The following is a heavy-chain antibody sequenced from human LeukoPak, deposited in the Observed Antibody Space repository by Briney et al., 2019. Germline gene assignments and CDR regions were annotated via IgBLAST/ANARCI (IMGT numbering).Heavy chain of an antibody. CDR2: INPNSGGT. Sequence: ASVKVSCKTSGYTFTGYYMHWVRQAPGQGLEWLGWINPNSGGTNYAQKFQGRVTMTRDTSISTAYMELNRLRSDDTAVYYCVPSSASAWAYYFDYWGQGTILTVSS. V-gene: IGHV1-2*02. CDR1: GYTFTGYY. CDR3: VPSSASAWAYYFDY. D-gene: IGHD6-19*01. J-gene: IGHJ4*02.